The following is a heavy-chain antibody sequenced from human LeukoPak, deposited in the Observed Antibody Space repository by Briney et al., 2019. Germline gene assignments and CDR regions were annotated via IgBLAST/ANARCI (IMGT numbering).Heavy chain of an antibody. CDR1: GFTFSIYA. CDR2: ISYDGTIK. J-gene: IGHJ3*02. CDR3: ARRDFYGGNSLDAFDI. D-gene: IGHD4-23*01. V-gene: IGHV3-30-3*01. Sequence: GGSLRLSCAASGFTFSIYAMHWVRQAPGKGREWVAIISYDGTIKDYADSVKGRFTISRDNSKNTLYLQMNSLRAEDTAVYYCARRDFYGGNSLDAFDIWGQGTMVTVSS.